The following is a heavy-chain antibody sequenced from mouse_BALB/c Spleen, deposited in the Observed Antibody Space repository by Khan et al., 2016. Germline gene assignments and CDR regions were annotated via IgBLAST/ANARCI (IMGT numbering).Heavy chain of an antibody. J-gene: IGHJ2*01. V-gene: IGHV14-3*02. CDR1: GFNIKDTY. CDR3: TRCDYTHFGY. CDR2: IDPANGDT. D-gene: IGHD2-4*01. Sequence: VQLQQSGAELVKPGASVKLSCTASGFNIKDTYMHWMKQRPEQGLEWIGRIDPANGDTKFDPKFQGKATITADTSSNTAYLQLSSLTSEDTAVYYCTRCDYTHFGYWGLGTTLTVSS.